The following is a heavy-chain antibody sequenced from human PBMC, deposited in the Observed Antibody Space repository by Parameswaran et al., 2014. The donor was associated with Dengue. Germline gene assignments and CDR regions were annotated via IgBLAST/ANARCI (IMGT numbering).Heavy chain of an antibody. CDR3: ARVSYYYGSGSYYNGDAFDI. V-gene: IGHV1-8*01. D-gene: IGHD3-10*01. Sequence: WVRQAPGQGLEWMGWMNPNSGNTGYAQKFQGRVTMTRNTSISTAYMELSSLRSEDTAVYYCARVSYYYGSGSYYNGDAFDIWGQGTMVTVSS. CDR2: MNPNSGNT. J-gene: IGHJ3*02.